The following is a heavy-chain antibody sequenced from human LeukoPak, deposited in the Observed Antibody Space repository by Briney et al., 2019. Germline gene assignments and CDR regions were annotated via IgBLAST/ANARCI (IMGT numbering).Heavy chain of an antibody. D-gene: IGHD5-24*01. CDR1: DASISSYY. J-gene: IGHJ3*02. CDR3: ARYSNGDGSNSRRFLYAFDI. CDR2: IYTSGIT. V-gene: IGHV4-4*09. Sequence: SETLSLTCTVSDASISSYYWSWIRQPPGKGLEWIGYIYTSGITNYNPSLKSRVTISVDTSKNQFSLKLSSVTAADTAVYFCARYSNGDGSNSRRFLYAFDIWGQGTTVTVSS.